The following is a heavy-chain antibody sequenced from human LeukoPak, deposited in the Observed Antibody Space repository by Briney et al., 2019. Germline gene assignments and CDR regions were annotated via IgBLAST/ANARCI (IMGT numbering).Heavy chain of an antibody. V-gene: IGHV4-59*01. Sequence: SETLSLTCTVSGGSISSYYWSWIRQSPGKGLEWIGYIYYSGSTNYNPSLKSRVTISVDTSKNQFSLKLSSVTAADTAVYYCARAAPRYSSANWFDPWGQGTLVTVSS. CDR1: GGSISSYY. CDR2: IYYSGST. J-gene: IGHJ5*02. D-gene: IGHD6-19*01. CDR3: ARAAPRYSSANWFDP.